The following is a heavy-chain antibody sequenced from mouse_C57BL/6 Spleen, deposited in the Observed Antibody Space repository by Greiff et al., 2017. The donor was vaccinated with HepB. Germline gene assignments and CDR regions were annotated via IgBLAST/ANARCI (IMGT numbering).Heavy chain of an antibody. CDR1: GYTFTSYW. CDR2: IYPSDSET. Sequence: QVQLQQPGAELVRPGSSVKLSCKASGYTFTSYWMDWVKQRPGQGLEWIGNIYPSDSETHYNQKFKDKATLTVAKSSSTAYMQLSSLTSEDSAVYYCARRYSNYVDYWGQGTTLTVSS. CDR3: ARRYSNYVDY. V-gene: IGHV1-61*01. J-gene: IGHJ2*01. D-gene: IGHD2-5*01.